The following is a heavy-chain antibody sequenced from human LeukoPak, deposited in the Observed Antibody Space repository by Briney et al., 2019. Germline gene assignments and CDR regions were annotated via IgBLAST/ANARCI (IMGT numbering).Heavy chain of an antibody. D-gene: IGHD1-7*01. V-gene: IGHV4-39*07. CDR3: ARKQTGTMYDV. J-gene: IGHJ4*02. CDR2: SSSGGSA. CDR1: GGSISSSSYY. Sequence: SETLSLTCIVPGGSISSSSYYWAWIRQSPGKGLEWIGTSSSGGSAYYNPSLTSRVSISKDTSDNQFSLRLYSVTAADTAVYYCARKQTGTMYDVWGQGTQVTVSS.